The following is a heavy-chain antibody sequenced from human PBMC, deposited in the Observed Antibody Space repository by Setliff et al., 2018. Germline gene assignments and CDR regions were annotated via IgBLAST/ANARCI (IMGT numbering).Heavy chain of an antibody. CDR1: GGTFSSYA. J-gene: IGHJ4*02. D-gene: IGHD3-22*01. CDR2: IIPILGIA. Sequence: ASVKVSCKASGGTFSSYAISWVRQAPGQGLEWMGGIIPILGIANYAQKFQGRVTMTRNSSISTAYMELSTLRSEDTAVYYCARAGYDSSGYYYEGGTYWGQGTLVTVSS. V-gene: IGHV1-69*10. CDR3: ARAGYDSSGYYYEGGTY.